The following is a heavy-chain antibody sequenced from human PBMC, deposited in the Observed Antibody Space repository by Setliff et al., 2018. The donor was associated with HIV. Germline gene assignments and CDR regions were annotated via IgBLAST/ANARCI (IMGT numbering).Heavy chain of an antibody. Sequence: SETLSLTCTVSGVSVRGGDHWSWIRLPPGKGLEWIGTTYYDGSTIYNPSLNSRVTMSVDTSKNQFSLTLRSLTAADTAVYYCGRWGHGYNSYDHWGQGTLVTVSS. CDR1: GVSVRGGDH. D-gene: IGHD5-12*01. CDR3: GRWGHGYNSYDH. V-gene: IGHV4-61*08. J-gene: IGHJ4*02. CDR2: TYYDGST.